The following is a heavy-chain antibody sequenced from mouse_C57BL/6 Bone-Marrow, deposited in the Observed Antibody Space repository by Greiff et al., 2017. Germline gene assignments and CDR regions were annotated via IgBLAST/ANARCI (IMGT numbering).Heavy chain of an antibody. J-gene: IGHJ4*01. D-gene: IGHD1-1*01. CDR2: IDPSDSYT. CDR3: ARDYYYYGSSYCDMDY. Sequence: VQLQQPGAELVKPGASVKLSCKASGYTFTSYWMQWVKQRPGQGLEWIGEIDPSDSYTNYNQKFKGKATLTVDTSSSTAYMQLSSLKSEDSAVYDCARDYYYYGSSYCDMDYWGQGTSVTVSS. V-gene: IGHV1-50*01. CDR1: GYTFTSYW.